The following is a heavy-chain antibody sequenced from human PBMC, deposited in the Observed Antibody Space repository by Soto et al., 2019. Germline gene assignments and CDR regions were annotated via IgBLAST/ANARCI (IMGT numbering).Heavy chain of an antibody. V-gene: IGHV4-34*01. CDR3: VHSPNVAVDH. J-gene: IGHJ4*01. D-gene: IGHD2-15*01. CDR1: GESFGGFY. CDR2: ISQTETT. Sequence: SETLSLTCVVYGESFGGFYWSGVRQSPGKGLEWIGEISQTETTAYSPSLKGRVSISADTSKKQFSLTLTSVTAADTAVYYCVHSPNVAVDHWGHGTLVTGSS.